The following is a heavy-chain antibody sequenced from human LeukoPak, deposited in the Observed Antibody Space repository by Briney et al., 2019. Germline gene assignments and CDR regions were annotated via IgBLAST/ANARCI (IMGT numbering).Heavy chain of an antibody. Sequence: GASVKVSCKASGYTFTGYYMHWVRQAPGQGLEWMGWINPNSGGTNYARKFQGRVTMTRDTSISTAYMELSRLRSDDTAVYYCARALSASYSYGYDFDYWGQGTLVTVSS. D-gene: IGHD5-18*01. CDR1: GYTFTGYY. CDR3: ARALSASYSYGYDFDY. V-gene: IGHV1-2*02. J-gene: IGHJ4*02. CDR2: INPNSGGT.